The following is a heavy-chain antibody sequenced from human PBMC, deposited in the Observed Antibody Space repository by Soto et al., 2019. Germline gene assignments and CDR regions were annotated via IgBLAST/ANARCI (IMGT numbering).Heavy chain of an antibody. J-gene: IGHJ4*02. CDR1: GFTFRSYW. D-gene: IGHD3-10*01. CDR3: ARDIGLWFGELVY. CDR2: INWNGGST. Sequence: GVLRLSCAASGFTFRSYWMQWVRQAPGKGLEWVSGINWNGGSTGYADSVKGRFTISRDNAKNSLYLQMNSLRAEDTALYYCARDIGLWFGELVYWGQGTLVTVSS. V-gene: IGHV3-20*04.